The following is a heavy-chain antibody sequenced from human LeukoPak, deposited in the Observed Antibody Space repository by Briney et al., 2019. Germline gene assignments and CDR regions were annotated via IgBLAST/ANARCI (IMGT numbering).Heavy chain of an antibody. CDR1: GGPISSSGYY. V-gene: IGHV4-39*02. CDR2: IDYSGTT. J-gene: IGHJ4*02. Sequence: KASETLSLTCTVSGGPISSSGYYWGWIRQPPGQGLEWLGTIDYSGTTYHNPSLKSRVTISIDTSKNHFSLKLNSVTAADTAVYYCTRDSGSWTVDYWGQGTLVTVSS. CDR3: TRDSGSWTVDY. D-gene: IGHD1-26*01.